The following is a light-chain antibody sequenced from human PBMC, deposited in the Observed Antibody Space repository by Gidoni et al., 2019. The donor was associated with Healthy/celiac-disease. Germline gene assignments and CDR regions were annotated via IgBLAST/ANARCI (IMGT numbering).Light chain of an antibody. J-gene: IGLJ2*01. CDR3: SSYTSSSTLGV. Sequence: SALTQPAPVSGSPVQSITIPCTGTSSDVGGYNYVSWYQQHPGKAPKLMIYDVSNRPSGVSNRFSGSKSGNTASLTISGLQAEDEADYYCSSYTSSSTLGVFGGGTKLTVL. CDR2: DVS. V-gene: IGLV2-14*01. CDR1: SSDVGGYNY.